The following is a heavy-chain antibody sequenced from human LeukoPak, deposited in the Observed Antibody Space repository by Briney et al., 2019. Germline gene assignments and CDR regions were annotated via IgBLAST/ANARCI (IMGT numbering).Heavy chain of an antibody. J-gene: IGHJ4*02. CDR3: ARVRAVSPDY. CDR2: MNPNSGNT. V-gene: IGHV1-8*03. D-gene: IGHD2-8*01. CDR1: GYTFTSYD. Sequence: ASVKVSCKASGYTFTSYDINWVRQATGQGLEWMGWMNPNSGNTAYAQKFQGRVTITRNTSISTAYMELSSLRSEDTAVYYCARVRAVSPDYWGQGTLVTVSS.